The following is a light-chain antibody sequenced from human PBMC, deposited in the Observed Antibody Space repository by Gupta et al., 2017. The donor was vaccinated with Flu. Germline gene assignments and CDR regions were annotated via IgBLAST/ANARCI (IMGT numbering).Light chain of an antibody. CDR3: RQAQHTPYT. CDR2: LGS. CDR1: QSLMHSNGYNY. V-gene: IGKV2-28*01. Sequence: DIVMTQSPLSLPVTPGEPASISCRSSQSLMHSNGYNYLDWYLQKPGQSPQLLIYLGSSRASGVPDTFSGSGSGTDFTLKISIVDAEDVGIYYYRQAQHTPYTFGQGTRLEIK. J-gene: IGKJ2*01.